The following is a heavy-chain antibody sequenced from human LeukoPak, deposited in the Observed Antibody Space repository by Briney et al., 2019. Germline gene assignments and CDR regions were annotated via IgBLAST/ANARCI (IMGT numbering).Heavy chain of an antibody. CDR1: GGTFSSYA. J-gene: IGHJ4*02. CDR3: ARGRDYYDSSGYYWSDY. CDR2: IIPIFGTA. Sequence: SVKVSCKASGGTFSSYAISWVRQAPGQGREWMGRIIPIFGTANYAQKFQGRVTITADKSTSTAYMELGSLRSEDTAVYYCARGRDYYDSSGYYWSDYWGQGTLVTVSS. V-gene: IGHV1-69*06. D-gene: IGHD3-22*01.